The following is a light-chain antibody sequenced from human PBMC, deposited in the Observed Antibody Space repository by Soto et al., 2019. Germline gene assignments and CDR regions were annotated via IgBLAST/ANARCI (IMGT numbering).Light chain of an antibody. Sequence: EIELTQSPGTLSLSPGASATLSCRVSQTTSPKYVAWYQQRRGLAPRPLVYGASKRAAGIPDRFRGSGSGSEYSLTISGLEPEDFSVYFCQHFGSSPPVIFGQGTRLEIK. V-gene: IGKV3-20*01. CDR2: GAS. J-gene: IGKJ5*01. CDR1: QTTSPKY. CDR3: QHFGSSPPVI.